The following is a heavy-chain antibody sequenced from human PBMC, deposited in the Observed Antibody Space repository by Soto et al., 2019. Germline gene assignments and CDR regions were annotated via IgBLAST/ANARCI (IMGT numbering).Heavy chain of an antibody. J-gene: IGHJ4*02. D-gene: IGHD3-22*01. Sequence: QVQLVASGGGVVQPGRSLRLSCAASGFTFSSYGMHWVRQAPGKGLEWVAVIWYDGSNKYYADSVKGRFTISRDNSKNTMYLQMNSLRAEDTAVYYCARDYDSSGYPRYYFDYWGQGTLVTVCS. CDR1: GFTFSSYG. CDR3: ARDYDSSGYPRYYFDY. V-gene: IGHV3-33*01. CDR2: IWYDGSNK.